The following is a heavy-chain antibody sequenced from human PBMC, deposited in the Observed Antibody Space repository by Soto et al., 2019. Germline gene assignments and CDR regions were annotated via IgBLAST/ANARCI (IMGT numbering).Heavy chain of an antibody. CDR1: GFTFSSYA. Sequence: GGSLRLSCAASGFTFSSYAMHWVRQAPGKGLEYVSAISSNGGSTYYANSVKGRFTISRDNSKNTLYLQMGSLRAEDMAVYYCARAIVVPAATEDYYYGMDVWGQGTTVTVSS. D-gene: IGHD2-2*01. CDR2: ISSNGGST. CDR3: ARAIVVPAATEDYYYGMDV. J-gene: IGHJ6*02. V-gene: IGHV3-64*01.